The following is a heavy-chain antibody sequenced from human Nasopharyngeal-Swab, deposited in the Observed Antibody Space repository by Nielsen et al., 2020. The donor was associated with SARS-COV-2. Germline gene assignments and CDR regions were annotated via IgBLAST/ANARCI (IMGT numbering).Heavy chain of an antibody. J-gene: IGHJ6*02. CDR3: ARDGLDYDFWSAYFMDV. V-gene: IGHV3-21*01. CDR1: GFTFNNYN. D-gene: IGHD3-3*01. CDR2: ISSRRSYI. Sequence: GGSLRLSCAASGFTFNNYNFNWVRQAPGKGLGWVPSISSRRSYIYYADSVKGRFNIPRDNAKNSLYLQMNSLSAEDTAVYYCARDGLDYDFWSAYFMDVWGQGTTVTVSS.